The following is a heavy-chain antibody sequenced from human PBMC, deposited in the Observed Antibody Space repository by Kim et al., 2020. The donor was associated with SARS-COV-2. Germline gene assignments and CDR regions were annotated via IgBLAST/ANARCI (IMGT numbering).Heavy chain of an antibody. V-gene: IGHV3-48*03. D-gene: IGHD2-21*02. CDR2: ISSSGSTI. CDR3: TRDGYGGNSGPFFDY. J-gene: IGHJ4*02. CDR1: GFTFSSYE. Sequence: GGSLRLSCAASGFTFSSYEMNWVRQAPGKGLEWVSYISSSGSTIYYADSVKGRFTISRDNAKNSLYLQMNSLRAEDTAVYYCTRDGYGGNSGPFFDYWGQGTLVTVSS.